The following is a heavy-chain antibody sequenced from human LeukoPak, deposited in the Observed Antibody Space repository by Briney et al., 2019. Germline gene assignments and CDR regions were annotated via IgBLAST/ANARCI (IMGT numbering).Heavy chain of an antibody. CDR2: IYYSGSTY. J-gene: IGHJ3*02. Sequence: SQTLSLTCTVSGGSISRGDYYWSWIRQSPGKGLEWIGCIYYSGSTYYYNPSLKSRVTISVDTSKNQFSLKLSSVTAADTAVYYCARSQNRARITIFGVVLPRDAFDIWGQGTMVTVSS. CDR1: GGSISRGDYY. V-gene: IGHV4-30-4*08. D-gene: IGHD3-3*01. CDR3: ARSQNRARITIFGVVLPRDAFDI.